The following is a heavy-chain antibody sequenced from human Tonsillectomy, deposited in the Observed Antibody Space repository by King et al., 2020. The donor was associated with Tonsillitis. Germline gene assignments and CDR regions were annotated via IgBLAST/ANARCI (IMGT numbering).Heavy chain of an antibody. Sequence: VQLVESGGGVVQPGRSLRLSCAASGFTFSNYGMRWVRQAPGKGLEWVALISYDGSNKYYADSVKGRFTISRDNSKNTLYLQMNSLKAEDTAVYYCAKDRAVADDSFDYWGQGTLVTVSS. CDR1: GFTFSNYG. CDR2: ISYDGSNK. V-gene: IGHV3-30*18. CDR3: AKDRAVADDSFDY. D-gene: IGHD6-19*01. J-gene: IGHJ4*02.